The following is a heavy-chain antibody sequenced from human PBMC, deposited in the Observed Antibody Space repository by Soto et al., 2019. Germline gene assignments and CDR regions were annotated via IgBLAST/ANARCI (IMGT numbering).Heavy chain of an antibody. J-gene: IGHJ6*02. D-gene: IGHD6-6*01. Sequence: GASVKVSCKVSGYTLTELSMHWVRQAPGKGLEWMGGFDPEDGETIYAQKFQGRVTMTEDTSTDTAYMELSSLRSEDTAVYYCATGGIAARLLGMDVWGQGTTVTVSS. V-gene: IGHV1-24*01. CDR2: FDPEDGET. CDR3: ATGGIAARLLGMDV. CDR1: GYTLTELS.